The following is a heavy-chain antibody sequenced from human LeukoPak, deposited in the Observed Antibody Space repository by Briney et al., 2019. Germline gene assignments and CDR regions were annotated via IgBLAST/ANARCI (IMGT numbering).Heavy chain of an antibody. D-gene: IGHD2-15*01. J-gene: IGHJ4*02. CDR3: ARAPPYCSGGACYFDY. Sequence: GGSLRRYCAASGFSFSTYGMDCVRQAPGKGLEWVAVIWYDGNNKYYADSVKGRFTISRDNSKNTLFPQMNSLRAEDSAVYYCARAPPYCSGGACYFDYWGKGTMVTVSS. V-gene: IGHV3-33*01. CDR1: GFSFSTYG. CDR2: IWYDGNNK.